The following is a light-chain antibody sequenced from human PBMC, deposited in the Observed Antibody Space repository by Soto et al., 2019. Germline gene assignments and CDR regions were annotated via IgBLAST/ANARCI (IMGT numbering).Light chain of an antibody. CDR1: QSVSSY. V-gene: IGKV3-11*01. CDR3: QQYSNWWT. CDR2: DAS. Sequence: EIVLTQSPATLSLSPGERATLSCRASQSVSSYLAWYQQKPGQAPRLLIYDASNRATGIPARFSGSGSGTDFTLTISSLEPEDFAVYYCQQYSNWWTFGQGTKVDIK. J-gene: IGKJ1*01.